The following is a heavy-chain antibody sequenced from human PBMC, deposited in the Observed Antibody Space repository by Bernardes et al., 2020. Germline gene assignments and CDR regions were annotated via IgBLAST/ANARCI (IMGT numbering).Heavy chain of an antibody. CDR2: ISGSGATT. V-gene: IGHV3-23*01. CDR1: RSTFRSYA. D-gene: IGHD2-2*01. CDR3: AREPSRRADL. Sequence: GGSLRLSCAASRSTFRSYAMNWVRQAPGKGLEWVSGISGSGATTFYADSVKGQFTISRDNSKNTLYLQLNSLRVEDTAMYYCAREPSRRADLWGQGTLVTVSS. J-gene: IGHJ5*02.